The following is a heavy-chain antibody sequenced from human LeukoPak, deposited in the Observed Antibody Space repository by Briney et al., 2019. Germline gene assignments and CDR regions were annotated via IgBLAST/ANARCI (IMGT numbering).Heavy chain of an antibody. CDR3: ARDLGYSTSCHFDY. CDR1: GYTFTSYD. CDR2: INPNSGGT. J-gene: IGHJ4*02. Sequence: ASVKVSCKASGYTFTSYDINWVRQATGQGLEWMGWINPNSGGTNYAQKFQGRVTMTRDTSISTAYMELSRLRSDDTAVYYCARDLGYSTSCHFDYWGQGTLVTVSS. D-gene: IGHD2-2*01. V-gene: IGHV1-2*02.